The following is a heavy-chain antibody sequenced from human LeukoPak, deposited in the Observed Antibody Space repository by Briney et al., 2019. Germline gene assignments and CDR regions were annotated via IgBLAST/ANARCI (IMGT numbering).Heavy chain of an antibody. CDR2: ISYDGNHK. D-gene: IGHD1-26*01. CDR1: GFTFSHYA. V-gene: IGHV3-30*01. Sequence: PGRSLRLSCAASGFTFSHYAMHWVRQAPGKGLEWVAVISYDGNHKYYADSVKGRFTISRDNSKNTLYVQMNSRRAEDTAVYYCARARNGTLKYCGQGTLVTVCS. J-gene: IGHJ4*02. CDR3: ARARNGTLKY.